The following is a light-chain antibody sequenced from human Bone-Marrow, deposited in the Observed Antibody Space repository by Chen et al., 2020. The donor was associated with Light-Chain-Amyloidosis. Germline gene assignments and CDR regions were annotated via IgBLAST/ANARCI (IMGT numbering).Light chain of an antibody. CDR3: SSYTITNPLV. J-gene: IGLJ1*01. V-gene: IGLV2-14*01. Sequence: QSALTQPASVSGSPGQSITISCTGTSSDVGGDNHVSWYQQHPDKAPKLMIYEVTNRPSWVPDRFSVSKSDNTASLTISGLQTEDEADYFCSSYTITNPLVFGSGTRVTVL. CDR2: EVT. CDR1: SSDVGGDNH.